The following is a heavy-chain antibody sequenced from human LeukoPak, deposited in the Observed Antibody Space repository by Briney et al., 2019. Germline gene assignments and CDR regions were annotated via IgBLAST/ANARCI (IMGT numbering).Heavy chain of an antibody. CDR1: GGSISSGGYS. D-gene: IGHD3-10*01. Sequence: PSETLSLTCAVSGGSISSGGYSWSWIRQPPGKGLEWIGYIYYSGYTYYNPSLKSRVTISVDTSKNQFSLKPSSVTAADTAVYYCAREGLNMVRGVIPKEAWGWFDPWGQGTLVTVSS. V-gene: IGHV4-30-4*07. J-gene: IGHJ5*02. CDR2: IYYSGYT. CDR3: AREGLNMVRGVIPKEAWGWFDP.